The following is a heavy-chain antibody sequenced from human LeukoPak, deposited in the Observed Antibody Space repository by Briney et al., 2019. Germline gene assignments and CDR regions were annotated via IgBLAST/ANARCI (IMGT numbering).Heavy chain of an antibody. CDR3: ARVLSAFDI. V-gene: IGHV4-59*12. J-gene: IGHJ3*02. CDR2: IYYSGST. CDR1: SGSISSYY. D-gene: IGHD3-10*01. Sequence: SETLSLTCTVSSGSISSYYWSWIRQPPGKGLKWIGSIYYSGSTYYNPSLKSRVTISVDTSKNQFSLKLSSVTAADTAVYYCARVLSAFDIWGQGTMVTVSS.